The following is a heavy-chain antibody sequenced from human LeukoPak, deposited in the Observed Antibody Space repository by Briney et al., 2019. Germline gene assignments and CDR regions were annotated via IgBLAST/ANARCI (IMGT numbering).Heavy chain of an antibody. J-gene: IGHJ4*02. CDR2: INPSGGDT. CDR3: AREVMDNLRFDY. V-gene: IGHV1-46*01. D-gene: IGHD1-14*01. CDR1: GYTFTSYY. Sequence: ASVKVSCKASGYTFTSYYMHWVRQAPGQGLEWMGIINPSGGDTSYAQKFQGRLTMTRDTSTNTVYMELTSLRSEDTAVYYCAREVMDNLRFDYWGQGTLVTVSS.